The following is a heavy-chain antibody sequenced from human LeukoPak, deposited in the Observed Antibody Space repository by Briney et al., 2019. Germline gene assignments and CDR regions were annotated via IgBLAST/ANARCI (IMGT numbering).Heavy chain of an antibody. V-gene: IGHV1-18*01. D-gene: IGHD3-3*01. CDR1: GGTFSPYA. J-gene: IGHJ4*02. CDR2: ISAYNGNT. Sequence: ASVKVSCKASGGTFSPYAMNWVRQAPGQGLEWMGWISAYNGNTNYAQKLQGRVTMTTDTSTSTAYMELRSLRSDDTAVYYCARAFRITIFGVVNPQFDYWGQGTLVTVSS. CDR3: ARAFRITIFGVVNPQFDY.